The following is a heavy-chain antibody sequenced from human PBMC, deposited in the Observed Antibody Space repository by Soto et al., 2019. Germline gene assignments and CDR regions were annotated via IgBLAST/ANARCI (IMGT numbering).Heavy chain of an antibody. CDR2: ISTDTGNT. V-gene: IGHV1-18*01. Sequence: QVQVVQSGTEMKKPGASVKVSCKASGYTFSSNGFSWVRQVPGQGLEWMGLISTDTGNTNYARKFQGRITMTADISTTTVYMELKSLRSDDTAFYYCASEDNFRSGFDYWGQGTQVIVSS. CDR1: GYTFSSNG. D-gene: IGHD3-10*01. J-gene: IGHJ4*02. CDR3: ASEDNFRSGFDY.